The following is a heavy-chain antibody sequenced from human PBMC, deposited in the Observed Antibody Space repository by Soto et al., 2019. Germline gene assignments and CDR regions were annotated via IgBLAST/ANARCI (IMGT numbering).Heavy chain of an antibody. D-gene: IGHD3-22*01. Sequence: QVQLQESGPGLVKPSGTLSLTCAVSGGSISSSNWWSWVRQPPGKGLEWIGEIYHSGSPNYNPSLKRRVTISVDKSTNQFSLTLSSATAADTAVYFCASHKTYYYDSSGYHPGYFDYWGQGTLVTVSS. J-gene: IGHJ4*02. V-gene: IGHV4-4*02. CDR1: GGSISSSNW. CDR3: ASHKTYYYDSSGYHPGYFDY. CDR2: IYHSGSP.